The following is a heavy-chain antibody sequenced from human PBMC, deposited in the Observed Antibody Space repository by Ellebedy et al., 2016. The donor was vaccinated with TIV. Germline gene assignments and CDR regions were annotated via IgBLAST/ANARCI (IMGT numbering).Heavy chain of an antibody. V-gene: IGHV1-2*06. D-gene: IGHD3-3*01. CDR1: GYVFNEYY. CDR2: INPNSGDA. CDR3: ARIMYFEYDSWSDY. J-gene: IGHJ4*02. Sequence: ASVKVSCXTSGYVFNEYYIHWVRQAPGQGLEWLGRINPNSGDANYAPKFQSRVTLTRDTSIRAYFMELNRLRSDDTAVYYCARIMYFEYDSWSDYWGQGTLVTVSS.